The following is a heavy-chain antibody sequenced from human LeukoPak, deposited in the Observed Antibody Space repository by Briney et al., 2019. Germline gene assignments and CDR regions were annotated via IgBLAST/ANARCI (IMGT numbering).Heavy chain of an antibody. CDR1: GFIFSSYS. CDR2: IGLASGVT. J-gene: IGHJ4*02. Sequence: GSLSLSCAAYGFIFSSYSMNWVRQAPGRGLEWISYIGLASGVTSYADSVKGRFAISSDTARNSLYLHMHSLRAEDTAVYYCTRDHNWAFDYWGQGALVTVSS. D-gene: IGHD1-20*01. V-gene: IGHV3-48*04. CDR3: TRDHNWAFDY.